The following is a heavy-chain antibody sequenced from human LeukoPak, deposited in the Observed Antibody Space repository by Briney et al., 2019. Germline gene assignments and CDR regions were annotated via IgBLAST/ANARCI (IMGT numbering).Heavy chain of an antibody. CDR2: ISYDGSNK. V-gene: IGHV3-30-3*01. D-gene: IGHD6-19*01. J-gene: IGHJ4*02. CDR3: ARDFGPYSSGWYPDY. CDR1: GFTFSSYA. Sequence: GGSLRLSCAAAGFTFSSYAMHWVRQAPGKGLEWVAVISYDGSNKYYADSVKGRFTISRDNSKNTLYLQMNSLRAEATAVYYCARDFGPYSSGWYPDYWGQGTLVTVSS.